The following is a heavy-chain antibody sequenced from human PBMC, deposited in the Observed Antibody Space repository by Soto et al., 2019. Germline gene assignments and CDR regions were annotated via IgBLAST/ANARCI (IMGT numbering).Heavy chain of an antibody. CDR2: ISAYNGNT. D-gene: IGHD2-2*01. V-gene: IGHV1-18*01. Sequence: ASVKVSCKASGYTFTSYGISWVRQAPGQGLEWMGWISAYNGNTNYAQKLQGRVTMTTDTSTSTAYMELRSLRSDDTAVYYCARDGGCSSTSCYRGFDPWGQGTLVTVSS. CDR3: ARDGGCSSTSCYRGFDP. CDR1: GYTFTSYG. J-gene: IGHJ5*02.